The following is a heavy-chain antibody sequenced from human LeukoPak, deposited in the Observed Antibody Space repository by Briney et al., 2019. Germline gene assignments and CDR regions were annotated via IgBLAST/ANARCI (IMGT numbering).Heavy chain of an antibody. J-gene: IGHJ6*02. CDR2: ISYDGSNK. V-gene: IGHV3-30*04. D-gene: IGHD4-17*01. Sequence: GGSLRLSCAASGFTFSSYAMHWVRQAPGKGLEWVAVISYDGSNKYYADSVKGRFTISRDNSKNTLYLQMNSLRAEDTAVYYCARALYGDYFDYYYGMDVWGQGTTVTVSS. CDR1: GFTFSSYA. CDR3: ARALYGDYFDYYYGMDV.